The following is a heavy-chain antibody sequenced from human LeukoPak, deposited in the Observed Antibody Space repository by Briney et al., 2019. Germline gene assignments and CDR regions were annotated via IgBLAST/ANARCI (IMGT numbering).Heavy chain of an antibody. CDR2: INPNSGGT. J-gene: IGHJ4*02. Sequence: ASVKVSCKASGYTFTSYDINWVRQATGQGLEWMGWINPNSGGTNYAQKFQSRVTMTRDTSISTAYMELSRLRSDDTAVYYCARDIDYWGQGTLVTVSS. CDR1: GYTFTSYD. CDR3: ARDIDY. V-gene: IGHV1-2*02.